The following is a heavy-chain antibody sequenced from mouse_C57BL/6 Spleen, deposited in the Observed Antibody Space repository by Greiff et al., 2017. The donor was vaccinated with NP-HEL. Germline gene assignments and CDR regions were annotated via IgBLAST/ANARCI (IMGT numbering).Heavy chain of an antibody. CDR2: IYPRSGNT. CDR3: ARSKVNYGSSLYWYFDV. V-gene: IGHV1-81*01. Sequence: VQLQQSGAELARPGASVKLSCTASGYTFTSYGISWVQQRTGQGLEWIGEIYPRSGNTYYNDNVKGKATMTADKSCSTLYLELRSLTSEDAAVYFCARSKVNYGSSLYWYFDVWGTGTTVTVSS. CDR1: GYTFTSYG. D-gene: IGHD1-1*01. J-gene: IGHJ1*03.